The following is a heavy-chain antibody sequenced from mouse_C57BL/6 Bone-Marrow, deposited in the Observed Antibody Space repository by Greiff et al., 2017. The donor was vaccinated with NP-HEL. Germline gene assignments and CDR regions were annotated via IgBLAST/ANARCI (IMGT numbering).Heavy chain of an antibody. V-gene: IGHV1-15*01. D-gene: IGHD1-1*01. Sequence: QVQLQQSGAELVRPGASVTLSCKASGYTFTDYEMHWVKQTPVHGLEWIGAIDPETGGTAYNQKFKGKAILTADKSSSTAYMELRSLTSEDSAVYYCTRNRIITTEDSNYWGQGTSVTVSS. CDR2: IDPETGGT. J-gene: IGHJ4*01. CDR1: GYTFTDYE. CDR3: TRNRIITTEDSNY.